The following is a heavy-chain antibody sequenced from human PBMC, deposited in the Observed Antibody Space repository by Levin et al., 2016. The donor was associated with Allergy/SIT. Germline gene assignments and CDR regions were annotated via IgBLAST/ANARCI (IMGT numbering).Heavy chain of an antibody. D-gene: IGHD3-3*01. J-gene: IGHJ6*03. CDR2: MNPNSGNT. CDR3: ARGTGDTLRFLEWLPSYYYYYMDV. Sequence: WVRQAPGQGLEWMGWMNPNSGNTGYAQKFQGRVTMTRNTSISTAYMELSSLRSEDTAVYYCARGTGDTLRFLEWLPSYYYYYMDVWGKGTTVTVSS. V-gene: IGHV1-8*01.